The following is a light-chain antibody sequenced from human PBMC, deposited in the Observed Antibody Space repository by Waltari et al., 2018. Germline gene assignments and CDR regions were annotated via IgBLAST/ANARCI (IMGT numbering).Light chain of an antibody. V-gene: IGKV3-15*01. CDR1: QGVSAN. Sequence: DIVMTQSPATLSVSPGERATLPCRASQGVSANLAWYQQKPGQAPRLLIYGASTMATGIPARFSGSGSGTEFTLTISSPQSEDFAVYYCQQYSKRPLTFGGGTKVEIK. CDR2: GAS. J-gene: IGKJ4*01. CDR3: QQYSKRPLT.